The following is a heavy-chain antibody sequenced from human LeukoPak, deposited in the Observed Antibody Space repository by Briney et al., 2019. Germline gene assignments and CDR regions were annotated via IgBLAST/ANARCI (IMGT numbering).Heavy chain of an antibody. CDR1: GGSISSSSYY. Sequence: SETLSLTCTVSGGSISSSSYYWGWIRQPPGKGLEWIGSIYYSGSTYYNPSLKSRVTISVDTSKNQFSLKLSSVTAADTAVYYCAMFGELLRGFDYWGQGTLVTVSS. V-gene: IGHV4-39*01. CDR2: IYYSGST. CDR3: AMFGELLRGFDY. D-gene: IGHD3-10*02. J-gene: IGHJ4*02.